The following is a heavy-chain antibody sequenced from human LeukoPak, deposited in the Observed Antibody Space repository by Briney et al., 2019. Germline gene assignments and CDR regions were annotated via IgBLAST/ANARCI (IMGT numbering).Heavy chain of an antibody. J-gene: IGHJ5*02. D-gene: IGHD6-13*01. CDR3: ARLRGYSSSWRQNWFDP. V-gene: IGHV4-59*01. CDR1: GGSISSYY. Sequence: PSETLSLTCTVSGGSISSYYWSWIRQPPGKGLEWIGYIYYSGSTNYNPSLRSRVTISVDTSKNQFSLKLSSVTAADTAAYYCARLRGYSSSWRQNWFDPWGQGTLVTVSS. CDR2: IYYSGST.